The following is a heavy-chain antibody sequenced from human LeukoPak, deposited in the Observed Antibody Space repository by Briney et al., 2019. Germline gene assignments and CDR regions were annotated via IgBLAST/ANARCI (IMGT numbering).Heavy chain of an antibody. D-gene: IGHD2-15*01. J-gene: IGHJ4*02. CDR1: GGSFSGYY. CDR2: INHSGST. Sequence: SETLSLTCAVYGGSFSGYYWSWIRQPPGKGLEWIGEINHSGSTNYNPSLKSRVTTSVDTSKNQFSLKLSSVTAADTAVYYCARAPSVLRYCSGGSCFSRGPYYFDYWGQGTLATVSS. CDR3: ARAPSVLRYCSGGSCFSRGPYYFDY. V-gene: IGHV4-34*01.